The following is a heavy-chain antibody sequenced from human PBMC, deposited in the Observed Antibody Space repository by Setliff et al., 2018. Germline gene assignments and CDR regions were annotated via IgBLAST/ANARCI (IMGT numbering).Heavy chain of an antibody. Sequence: ASVKVSCKASGYTFTNYALHWVRQAPGQRLEWMGWINPSGGRLSYAEKFQDRVTMTRDTSTNTVYMDLSSLRDDDTAVYYCAREVSTGENSGCDIWGQGTVVTVSS. CDR2: INPSGGRL. V-gene: IGHV1-46*01. CDR3: AREVSTGENSGCDI. CDR1: GYTFTNYA. D-gene: IGHD3-9*01. J-gene: IGHJ3*02.